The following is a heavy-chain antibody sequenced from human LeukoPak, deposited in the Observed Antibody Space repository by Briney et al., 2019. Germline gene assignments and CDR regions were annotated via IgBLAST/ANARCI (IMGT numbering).Heavy chain of an antibody. Sequence: RRSLRLSCAASGFTFSSYGMHWVRQAPGKGLEWVAVISYDGSNKYYADSVKGRFTISRDNSKNTLYLQMNSLRAEDTAVYYCAKDRVGYCSGGSCYSEAYWFDPWGQGTLVTVSS. D-gene: IGHD2-15*01. CDR3: AKDRVGYCSGGSCYSEAYWFDP. CDR2: ISYDGSNK. J-gene: IGHJ5*02. CDR1: GFTFSSYG. V-gene: IGHV3-30*18.